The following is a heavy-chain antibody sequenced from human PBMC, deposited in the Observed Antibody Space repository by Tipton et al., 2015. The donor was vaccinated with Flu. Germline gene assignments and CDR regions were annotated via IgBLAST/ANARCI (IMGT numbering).Heavy chain of an antibody. CDR1: GDSIGSRYY. CDR3: ARDYGDLNWFDP. Sequence: TLSLTCSVSGDSIGSRYYWGWIRQSPGKGLERIGNIHRSGNTYHNPSLKSRVTISLDTSKNQFSLKLNSVTAADTAMYYCARDYGDLNWFDPWGQGTLVTVSS. D-gene: IGHD4-17*01. V-gene: IGHV4-38-2*02. J-gene: IGHJ5*02. CDR2: IHRSGNT.